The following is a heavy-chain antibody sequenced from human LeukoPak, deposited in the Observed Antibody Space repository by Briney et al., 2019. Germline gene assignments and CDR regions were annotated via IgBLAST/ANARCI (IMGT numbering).Heavy chain of an antibody. J-gene: IGHJ3*02. V-gene: IGHV5-51*01. CDR2: IYPSDSDT. Sequence: PGESLKISCKGSGYSFTSYWIGWVRQMPGKGLEWMGIIYPSDSDTRYSPSFQGQVTTSADKSINTAYLRWSSLKSSDTAIYYCATKEAMIGAFDIWGQGTMVTVSS. CDR3: ATKEAMIGAFDI. CDR1: GYSFTSYW. D-gene: IGHD2-21*01.